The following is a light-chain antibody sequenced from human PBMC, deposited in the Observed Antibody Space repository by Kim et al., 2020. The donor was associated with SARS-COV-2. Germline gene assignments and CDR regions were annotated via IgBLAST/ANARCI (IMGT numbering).Light chain of an antibody. CDR2: AAS. CDR3: QKCNSAPFT. CDR1: QGISNY. V-gene: IGKV1-27*01. Sequence: SASGGDRVTITCRGSQGISNYLAWYQQKPGKVPKLLIYAASTLQSGVPSRFSGSGSGTDFTLTISSLQPEDVATYYCQKCNSAPFTFGQGTKLEI. J-gene: IGKJ2*01.